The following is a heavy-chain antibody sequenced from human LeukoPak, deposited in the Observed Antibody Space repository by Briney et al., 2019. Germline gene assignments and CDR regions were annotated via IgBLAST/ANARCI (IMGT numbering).Heavy chain of an antibody. CDR3: ARDNYDSSTPYYFDY. Sequence: GGSLRLSCAASGFTFSSYSMNWDRQAPGKGLEWVSSISSSSSYIYYADSVKGRFTISRDNAKNSLYLQMNSLRAEDTAVYYCARDNYDSSTPYYFDYWGQGTLVTVSS. CDR1: GFTFSSYS. V-gene: IGHV3-21*01. CDR2: ISSSSSYI. D-gene: IGHD3-22*01. J-gene: IGHJ4*02.